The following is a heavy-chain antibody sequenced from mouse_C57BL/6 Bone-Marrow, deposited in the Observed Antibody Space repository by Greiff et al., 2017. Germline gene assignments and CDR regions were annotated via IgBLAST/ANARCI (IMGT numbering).Heavy chain of an antibody. CDR3: TPPQSVTRDY. V-gene: IGHV14-1*01. CDR1: GFNIKDYY. D-gene: IGHD2-13*01. Sequence: VQLQQSGAELVRPGASVKLSCTASGFNIKDYYMHWVKQRPEQGLEWIGRIDPEDGDTEYAPKFQGKATMTADTSSNTAYLQLSSLTSEDSAVYYCTPPQSVTRDYWGKGTTLTVAS. CDR2: IDPEDGDT. J-gene: IGHJ2*01.